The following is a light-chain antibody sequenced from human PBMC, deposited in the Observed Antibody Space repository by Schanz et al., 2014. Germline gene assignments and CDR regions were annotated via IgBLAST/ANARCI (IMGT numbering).Light chain of an antibody. CDR1: QSVLYSSNNKNY. CDR2: WAS. J-gene: IGKJ1*01. Sequence: DIVMTQSPDSLAVSLGERATINCKSSQSVLYSSNNKNYLAWYQQKPGQPPKLLIYWASARESGVPDRFSGSGSGTDFTLTISSLQAEDVAVYYCQQYNDWPTFGQGTKVETK. CDR3: QQYNDWPT. V-gene: IGKV4-1*01.